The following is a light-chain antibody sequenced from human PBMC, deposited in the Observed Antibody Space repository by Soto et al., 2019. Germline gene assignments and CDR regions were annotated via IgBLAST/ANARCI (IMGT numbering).Light chain of an antibody. V-gene: IGLV2-8*01. CDR3: SSYAGSTLLV. CDR2: EVS. Sequence: QSALTQSPSAPGSPVQSVTISCTGTSRDVGNYKYVSWYLQHPGKARKLMIYEVSKRPSGVPDRFSGSKSGTTASLNGSGRQVEDGDDYYCSSYAGSTLLVFGGGTKLTV. CDR1: SRDVGNYKY. J-gene: IGLJ2*01.